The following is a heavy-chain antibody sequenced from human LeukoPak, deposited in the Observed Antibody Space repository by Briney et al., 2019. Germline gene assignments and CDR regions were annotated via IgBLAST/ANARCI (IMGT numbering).Heavy chain of an antibody. Sequence: PGGSLRLSCAGSGFTFSSYAMSWVRQAPGKGLEWVSVISGSGGSTYYADSVKGRFTISRDNSKNTLYLQMNSLRAEDTAVYYCAMYSGSYSFDYWGQGTLVTVSS. D-gene: IGHD1-26*01. CDR3: AMYSGSYSFDY. J-gene: IGHJ4*02. CDR2: ISGSGGST. CDR1: GFTFSSYA. V-gene: IGHV3-23*01.